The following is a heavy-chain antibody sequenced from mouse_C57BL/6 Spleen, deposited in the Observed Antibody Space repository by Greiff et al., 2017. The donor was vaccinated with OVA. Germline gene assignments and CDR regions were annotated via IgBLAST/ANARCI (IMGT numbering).Heavy chain of an antibody. CDR1: GYTFTSYW. V-gene: IGHV1-72*01. D-gene: IGHD3-2*02. CDR2: IDPNSGGT. J-gene: IGHJ4*01. CDR3: TKTAQATSYYAMDY. Sequence: VQLQQPGAELVKPGASVKLSCKASGYTFTSYWMHWVKQRPGRGLEWIGRIDPNSGGTKYNEKFQSKATLTVDKPSSTAYMQLSSLTSEDSAVYYGTKTAQATSYYAMDYWGQGTSVTVSS.